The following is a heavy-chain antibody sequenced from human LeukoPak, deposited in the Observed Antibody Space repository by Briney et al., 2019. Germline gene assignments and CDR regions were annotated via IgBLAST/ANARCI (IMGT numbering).Heavy chain of an antibody. J-gene: IGHJ4*02. CDR1: GYTFTGYY. Sequence: ASVKVSCKASGYTFTGYYMHWVRQAPGQGLEWMGRINPNSGGTNYAQKFQGRVTMTRDTSISTAYTDLSRLRSDDTAVYHCAREPLDSSSWSYYFDYWGQGTLVTVSS. V-gene: IGHV1-2*06. CDR2: INPNSGGT. D-gene: IGHD6-13*01. CDR3: AREPLDSSSWSYYFDY.